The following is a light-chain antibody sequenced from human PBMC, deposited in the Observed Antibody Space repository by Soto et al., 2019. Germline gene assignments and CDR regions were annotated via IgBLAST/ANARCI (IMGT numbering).Light chain of an antibody. V-gene: IGKV3-15*01. CDR3: QQYHNWPPQYT. Sequence: EIVMTQSPATLSVSPGERVTLSCRASQTISSNLAWYQQKPGQAPRLLIHCASTRASGVPDRFSGSGSGTDFTLTISSLQSEDVAVYYCQQYHNWPPQYTFGQGTKLQIK. CDR1: QTISSN. CDR2: CAS. J-gene: IGKJ2*01.